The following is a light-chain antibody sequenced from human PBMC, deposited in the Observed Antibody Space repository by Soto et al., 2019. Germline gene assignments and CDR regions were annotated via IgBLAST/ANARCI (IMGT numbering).Light chain of an antibody. CDR1: SSNIGSKF. CDR3: AAWDVILSAV. CDR2: RDN. Sequence: QSVLTQPPSASGTPGQRVTITCSGSSSNIGSKFVYWYQQLPGTAPKLLIYRDNQRPSGVPDRFSGSKSGTSASLAISGLRSEDEADYYCAAWDVILSAVFGGGTKVTVL. V-gene: IGLV1-47*01. J-gene: IGLJ3*02.